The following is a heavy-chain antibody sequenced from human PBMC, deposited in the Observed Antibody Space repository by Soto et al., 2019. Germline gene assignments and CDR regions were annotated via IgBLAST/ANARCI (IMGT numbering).Heavy chain of an antibody. J-gene: IGHJ6*02. CDR3: ARGHSTDCSNGVCSFFYNHEMDV. V-gene: IGHV1-69*13. CDR1: GGTFSSYA. CDR2: IIPIFGTA. Sequence: SVKVSCKASGGTFSSYAISWVRQAPGQGLEWMGGIIPIFGTANYAQKFQGRVTITADESTSTAYMELSSLRSEDTAVYYCARGHSTDCSNGVCSFFYNHEMDVWGQGTTVTLSS. D-gene: IGHD2-8*01.